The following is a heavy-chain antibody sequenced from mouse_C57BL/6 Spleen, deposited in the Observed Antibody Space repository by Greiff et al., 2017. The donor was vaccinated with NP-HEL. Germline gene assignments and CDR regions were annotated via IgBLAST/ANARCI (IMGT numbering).Heavy chain of an antibody. J-gene: IGHJ3*01. Sequence: EVKLMESGEGLVKPGGSLKLSCAASGFTFSSYAMSWVRQTPEKRLEWVAYISSGGDYIYYADTVKGGFTISRDNARNTLYLQMSSLKSEDTAMYYCTREIIYYDYDGNAYWGQGTLVTVSA. CDR3: TREIIYYDYDGNAY. CDR2: ISSGGDYI. CDR1: GFTFSSYA. D-gene: IGHD2-4*01. V-gene: IGHV5-9-1*02.